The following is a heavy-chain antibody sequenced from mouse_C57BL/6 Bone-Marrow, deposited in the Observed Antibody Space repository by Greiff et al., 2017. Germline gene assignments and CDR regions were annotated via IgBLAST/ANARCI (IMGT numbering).Heavy chain of an antibody. CDR3: ARGPHWYFDV. CDR1: GYTFTSYW. J-gene: IGHJ1*03. V-gene: IGHV1-69*01. CDR2: IDPSDSYT. Sequence: QVQLQQPGAELVMPGASVKLSCKASGYTFTSYWMHWVKPRPGQGLEWIGEIDPSDSYTNYNQKFKGKSTLTVDKSSSTAYMQLSSLTSEDTAVYYCARGPHWYFDVWGTGTTVTVSS.